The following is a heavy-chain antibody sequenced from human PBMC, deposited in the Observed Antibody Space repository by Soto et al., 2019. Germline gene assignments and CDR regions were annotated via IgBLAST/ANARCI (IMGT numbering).Heavy chain of an antibody. CDR3: VRQEFRQFTTDWLPKKGWFDP. J-gene: IGHJ5*02. D-gene: IGHD3-22*01. CDR2: IYYSGST. V-gene: IGHV4-39*01. CDR1: GGSISSSSYY. Sequence: PSETLSLTCTVSGGSISSSSYYWGWIRQPPGKGLEWIGSIYYSGSTYYNPSLKSRVTISVDKSKNQFSLTLTSVTAADTAVYYCVRQEFRQFTTDWLPKKGWFDPWGQGTRVTVS.